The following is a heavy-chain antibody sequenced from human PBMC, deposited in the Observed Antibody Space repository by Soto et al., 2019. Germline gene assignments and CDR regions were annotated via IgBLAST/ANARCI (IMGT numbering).Heavy chain of an antibody. D-gene: IGHD4-17*01. CDR2: ISYDGSNK. V-gene: IGHV3-30-3*01. CDR1: GFTFSSYA. Sequence: GSLRLSCAASGFTFSSYAMHWVRQAPGKGLEWVAVISYDGSNKCYAYSVKGRFTISRDNSKNTLYLQMNSLKAEDTAVYSCARETGGPDCGDGLEYWGQGTRVTAST. J-gene: IGHJ4*02. CDR3: ARETGGPDCGDGLEY.